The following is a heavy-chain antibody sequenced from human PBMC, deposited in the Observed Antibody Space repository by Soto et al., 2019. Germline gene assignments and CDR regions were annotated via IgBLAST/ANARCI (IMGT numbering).Heavy chain of an antibody. CDR2: MNPNSGNT. CDR1: GYTFTSYD. Sequence: ASVKVSCKASGYTFTSYDINWVRQATGQGLEWMGWMNPNSGNTGYAQKFQGRVTMTRNTSISTAYMELSSLRSEDTAVYYCAGGRTYCSSTSCLYYFDYWGQGTLVTVSS. V-gene: IGHV1-8*01. D-gene: IGHD2-2*01. J-gene: IGHJ4*02. CDR3: AGGRTYCSSTSCLYYFDY.